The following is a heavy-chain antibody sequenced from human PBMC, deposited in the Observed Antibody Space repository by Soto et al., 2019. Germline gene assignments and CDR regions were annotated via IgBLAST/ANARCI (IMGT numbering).Heavy chain of an antibody. CDR3: ARDRGGYLDY. CDR1: GYTFSDYY. J-gene: IGHJ4*02. D-gene: IGHD3-10*01. Sequence: QVQLVDSGGGLVNPGRSLRLSCAGSGYTFSDYYTSWIRQPPGKRLEWVSYIESSGSPIYYADSVKGRFTISRDNAKNSLYLQINSLRAEDTAVYFCARDRGGYLDYWGQGTMVTVSS. V-gene: IGHV3-11*01. CDR2: IESSGSPI.